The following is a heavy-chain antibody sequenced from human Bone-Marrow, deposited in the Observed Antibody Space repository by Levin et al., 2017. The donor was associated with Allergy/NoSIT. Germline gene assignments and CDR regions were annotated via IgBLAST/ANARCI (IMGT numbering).Heavy chain of an antibody. CDR2: ICPSDSHA. V-gene: IGHV5-51*01. D-gene: IGHD2-21*01. Sequence: LGESLKISCQASGYVFTDKCIGWVRQMPGKGLEWMGIICPSDSHATYSPSFQDLVTMSADKSKNTAYLQWSSLKASDTAMYFCARLAVEYCGRATCHGLDVWGQGTTVTVSS. CDR3: ARLAVEYCGRATCHGLDV. CDR1: GYVFTDKC. J-gene: IGHJ6*02.